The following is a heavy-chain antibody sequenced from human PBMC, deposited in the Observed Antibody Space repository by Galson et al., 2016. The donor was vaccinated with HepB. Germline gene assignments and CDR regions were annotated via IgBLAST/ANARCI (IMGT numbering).Heavy chain of an antibody. CDR1: GISFSNAY. Sequence: SLRLSCAASGISFSNAYMRWFRQAPGKGLEWVATIWYDGTKKYSADSVQGRVTISRDNYGNTLYLQMSSLRVDATAVYYCARGGYCTGGTCYSDYGMDVWGQGTTITVSS. D-gene: IGHD2-8*02. CDR3: ARGGYCTGGTCYSDYGMDV. V-gene: IGHV3-33*08. CDR2: IWYDGTKK. J-gene: IGHJ6*02.